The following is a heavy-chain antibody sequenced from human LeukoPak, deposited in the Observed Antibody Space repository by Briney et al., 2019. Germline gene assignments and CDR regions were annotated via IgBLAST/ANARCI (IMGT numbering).Heavy chain of an antibody. Sequence: GGSLRLSCSASGFTFTTYVMYWVRQAPGKGLEYVSAISTNGSTTYYADSVKGRVTISRDNSKNTLYLQMSSLRTDDTAMYYCVIGPYYDSSAYCPSWGQGTLVTVSS. CDR3: VIGPYYDSSAYCPS. CDR2: ISTNGSTT. CDR1: GFTFTTYV. D-gene: IGHD3-22*01. V-gene: IGHV3-64D*09. J-gene: IGHJ5*02.